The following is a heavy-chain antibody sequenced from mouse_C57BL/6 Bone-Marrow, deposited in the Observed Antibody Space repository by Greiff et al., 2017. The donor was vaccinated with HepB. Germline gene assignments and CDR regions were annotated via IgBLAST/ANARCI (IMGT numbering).Heavy chain of an antibody. J-gene: IGHJ3*01. Sequence: EVQLQQSGPELVKPGASVKISCKASGYTFTDYYMNWVKQSHGKSLEWIGDINPNNGGTSYNQKFKGKATLTVDKSSSTAYMELRSLTSEDSAVYYCARGGKLYGSSPWFAYWGQGTLVTVSA. D-gene: IGHD1-1*01. CDR2: INPNNGGT. CDR1: GYTFTDYY. V-gene: IGHV1-26*01. CDR3: ARGGKLYGSSPWFAY.